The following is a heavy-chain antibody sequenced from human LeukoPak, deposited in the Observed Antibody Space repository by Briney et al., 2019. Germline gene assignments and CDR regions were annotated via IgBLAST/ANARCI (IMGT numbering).Heavy chain of an antibody. J-gene: IGHJ5*02. CDR3: ARRFGCSSSIIWFDP. D-gene: IGHD6-13*01. CDR1: GGSFSGYY. CDR2: INHSGST. V-gene: IGHV4-34*01. Sequence: PSETLSLTCAVYGGSFSGYYWSWIRQPPGKGLEWIGEINHSGSTNYSPSLKSRVTISVDTSKNQFSLKLSSVTAADTAVYYCARRFGCSSSIIWFDPWGQGTLVTVSS.